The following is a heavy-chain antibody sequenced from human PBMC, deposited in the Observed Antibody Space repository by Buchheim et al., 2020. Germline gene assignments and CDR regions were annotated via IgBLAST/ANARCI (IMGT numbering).Heavy chain of an antibody. CDR2: IKSETDGGTT. J-gene: IGHJ6*02. Sequence: EVQLVESGGGLVKPGGSLRLSCAASGFTFSNVWMSWVRQPPGKGLEWVGRIKSETDGGTTDYAAPVKGRFTVSRDDSKSMLFLQMNSLRTEDTGVYYCTAEGQDEGNDYYQYYGMDVWGQGTT. CDR3: TAEGQDEGNDYYQYYGMDV. CDR1: GFTFSNVW. D-gene: IGHD3-10*01. V-gene: IGHV3-15*01.